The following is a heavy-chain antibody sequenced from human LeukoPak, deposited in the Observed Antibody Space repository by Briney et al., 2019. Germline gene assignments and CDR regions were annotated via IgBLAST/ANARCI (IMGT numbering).Heavy chain of an antibody. Sequence: ASVKVSCKASGYTFTSHFMHWVRQAPGQGREWMGIINPRGGITSYTQKFKGRVTRTRDTSTSTVYMELSSVRSEDTAVYYCARVKSYYYDTSGKDAFDIWGQGTMVTVSS. J-gene: IGHJ3*02. CDR1: GYTFTSHF. CDR2: INPRGGIT. V-gene: IGHV1-46*01. D-gene: IGHD3-22*01. CDR3: ARVKSYYYDTSGKDAFDI.